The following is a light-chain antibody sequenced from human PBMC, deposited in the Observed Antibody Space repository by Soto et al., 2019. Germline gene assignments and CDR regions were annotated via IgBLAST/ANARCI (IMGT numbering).Light chain of an antibody. CDR1: QSVSSSY. V-gene: IGKV3-20*01. CDR3: QQYGSSRT. CDR2: GAS. J-gene: IGKJ1*01. Sequence: EIVLTQSPGTLSLSPGERATLSCRASQSVSSSYLAWYQQKPGQAPRLLIYGASSRATGIPDRFSGSGSGPDFTLTINRLEPEDFAVYYFQQYGSSRTFGQGTKGEIK.